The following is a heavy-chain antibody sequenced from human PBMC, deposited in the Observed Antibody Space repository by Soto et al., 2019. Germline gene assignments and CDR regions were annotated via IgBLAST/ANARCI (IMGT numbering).Heavy chain of an antibody. D-gene: IGHD6-19*01. CDR2: VSHDGRNT. J-gene: IGHJ4*02. CDR1: GFTFSDYA. V-gene: IGHV3-30*18. Sequence: VQLVESGGGVVQPGRSLRLSCAASGFTFSDYAMHWVRQAPGKGLEWVAVVSHDGRNTHYADSVKGRFTISRDSAKNTVSLEMTSLRAEDTAVYYCAKGGRQWLGTADLNYWVQGARVTVSS. CDR3: AKGGRQWLGTADLNY.